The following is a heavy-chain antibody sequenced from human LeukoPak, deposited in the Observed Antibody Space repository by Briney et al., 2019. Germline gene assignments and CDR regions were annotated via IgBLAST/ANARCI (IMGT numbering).Heavy chain of an antibody. CDR2: ISGSGGDS. CDR3: AKDRHGDYGSYYFDY. CDR1: GISFSTYV. Sequence: GGSLRLSCAASGISFSTYVMAWVRQAPGKGLECVSAISGSGGDSYYAASVKGRFTISRDNSKNTLYLQMNSLRAEDTAVYYCAKDRHGDYGSYYFDYWGQGTLVTVSS. D-gene: IGHD4-17*01. V-gene: IGHV3-23*01. J-gene: IGHJ4*02.